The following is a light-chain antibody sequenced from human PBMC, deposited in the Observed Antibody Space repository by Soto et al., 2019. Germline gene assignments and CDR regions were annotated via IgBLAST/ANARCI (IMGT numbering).Light chain of an antibody. CDR3: QQTYSTPLT. CDR2: AAS. Sequence: DIPMTQSPSSLSASVGDRVTITCRATQSIYTYLSWYQQKPGKAPKLLISAASSLESGVPSRFSGSGSRTDFSLTISSLQHEDFATYYCQQTYSTPLTFGGGTNVDIK. J-gene: IGKJ4*01. V-gene: IGKV1-39*01. CDR1: QSIYTY.